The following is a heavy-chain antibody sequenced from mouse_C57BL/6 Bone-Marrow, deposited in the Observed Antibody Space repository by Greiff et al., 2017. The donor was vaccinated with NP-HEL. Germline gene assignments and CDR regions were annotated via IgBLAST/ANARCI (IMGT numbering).Heavy chain of an antibody. CDR1: GYAFSRYW. CDR2: IYPGDGDT. V-gene: IGHV1-80*01. CDR3: ARYHCSSDYFDY. J-gene: IGHJ2*01. D-gene: IGHD1-1*01. Sequence: VQLQQSGAELVKPGASVKISCKASGYAFSRYWMNWVKQRPGKGLEWIGQIYPGDGDTNYNGKFKGKATLTADKSSSTAYMQLSSLTSEDSAVYLGARYHCSSDYFDYWGEGTTRTVSS.